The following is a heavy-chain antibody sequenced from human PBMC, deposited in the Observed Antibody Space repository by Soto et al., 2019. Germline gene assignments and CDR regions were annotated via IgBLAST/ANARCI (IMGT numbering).Heavy chain of an antibody. V-gene: IGHV5-10-1*01. D-gene: IGHD6-13*01. J-gene: IGHJ4*02. CDR3: ARVYSSSWYVDY. CDR2: IDPSDSYT. CDR1: GYSFTSYW. Sequence: PGESLKISCKGSGYSFTSYWISWVRQMPGKGLEWMGRIDPSDSYTNYSPSFQGHVTISADKSISTAYLQWSSLKASDTAMYYCARVYSSSWYVDYWGQGTLVTVSS.